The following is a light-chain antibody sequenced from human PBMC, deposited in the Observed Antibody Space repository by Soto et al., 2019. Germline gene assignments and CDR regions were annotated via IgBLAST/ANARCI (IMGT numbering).Light chain of an antibody. V-gene: IGLV2-8*01. J-gene: IGLJ2*01. CDR1: SNDLGGYNY. CDR3: SSYGGSDNLI. Sequence: QSVLTQPPSASGSPGQSVTISCTGSSNDLGGYNYVSWYQHHPGKAPKLIICEVRERPSGVPDRFSGSKSGNTASLTVSGLQAEDEADYYCSSYGGSDNLIFGGGTKLTVL. CDR2: EVR.